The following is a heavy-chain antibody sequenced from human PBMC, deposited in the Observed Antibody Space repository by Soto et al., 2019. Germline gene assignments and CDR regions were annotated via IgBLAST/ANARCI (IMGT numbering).Heavy chain of an antibody. D-gene: IGHD1-26*01. CDR1: NFSISSGYY. V-gene: IGHV4-38-2*01. CDR2: IYRSGTT. Sequence: SETLSLTCVVSNFSISSGYYWGWIRQPPGKGLEWIASIYRSGTTSYNPSLKSRVTIPADPSKNQFSLMLTAVTAADTAVYYCARTHSGSYYSVFNYWGRGSLVTVSS. CDR3: ARTHSGSYYSVFNY. J-gene: IGHJ4*02.